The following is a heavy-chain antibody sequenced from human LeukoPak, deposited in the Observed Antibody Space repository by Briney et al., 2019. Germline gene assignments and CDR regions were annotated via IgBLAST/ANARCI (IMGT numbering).Heavy chain of an antibody. D-gene: IGHD3-9*01. CDR2: INHSGST. J-gene: IGHJ4*02. Sequence: TSETLSLTCAVYRGSFSGYYWSWIRQPPGKGLEWIGEINHSGSTNYNPSLKSRVTISVDTSKNQFSLKLSSVTAADTAVYYCAGGGYFDWLYFDYWGQGTLVTVSS. V-gene: IGHV4-34*01. CDR3: AGGGYFDWLYFDY. CDR1: RGSFSGYY.